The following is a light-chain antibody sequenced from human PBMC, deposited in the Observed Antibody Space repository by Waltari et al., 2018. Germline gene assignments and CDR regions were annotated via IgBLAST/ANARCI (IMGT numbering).Light chain of an antibody. CDR3: SSYISSSTLEL. V-gene: IGLV2-14*03. CDR1: SSDVGGYNY. Sequence: QSALTQPASVSGSPGQSITISCTGTSSDVGGYNYVPWYQQHPGKAPNLMIYDVSNRPSGVSNRFSGSKSGNTASLTISGLQAEDEADYYCSSYISSSTLELFGGGTSLTVL. CDR2: DVS. J-gene: IGLJ2*01.